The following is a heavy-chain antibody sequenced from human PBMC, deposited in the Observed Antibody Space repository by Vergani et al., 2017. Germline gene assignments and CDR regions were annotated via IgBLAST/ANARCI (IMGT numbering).Heavy chain of an antibody. CDR1: GFRFREHG. J-gene: IGHJ5*02. CDR3: AKDLKDCSSTSCYPYNWFDP. CDR2: IWYDGSKE. D-gene: IGHD2-2*01. Sequence: VQLLESGGGSVQPGESLRLSCVASGFRFREHGMNWVRQAPGKGLEWVAFIWYDGSKEYYADSVKGRFTISRDNSKNTLYLQMNNLRAADTAVYYCAKDLKDCSSTSCYPYNWFDPWGQGTLVTVSS. V-gene: IGHV3-30*02.